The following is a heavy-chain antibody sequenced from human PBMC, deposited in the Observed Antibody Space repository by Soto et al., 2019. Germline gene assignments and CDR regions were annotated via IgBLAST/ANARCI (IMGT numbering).Heavy chain of an antibody. CDR3: ARGDYYDSSGYPHAFDI. D-gene: IGHD3-22*01. J-gene: IGHJ3*02. CDR1: GGTFSSYA. V-gene: IGHV1-69*13. Sequence: SVKVYFKASGGTFSSYAISWVRQAPGQGLEWMGGIIPIFGTANYAQKFQGRVTITADESTSTAYMELSSLRSEDTAVYYCARGDYYDSSGYPHAFDIWGQGTMVTVSS. CDR2: IIPIFGTA.